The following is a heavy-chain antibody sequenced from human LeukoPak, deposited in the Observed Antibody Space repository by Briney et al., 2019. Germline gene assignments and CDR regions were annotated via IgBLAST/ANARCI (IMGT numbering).Heavy chain of an antibody. CDR2: ILYDESDE. Sequence: GRSLRLSCAASGFTFSNYGMHWVRQAPGKGLEWVAVILYDESDEFYADSVKGRFTVSRDNSKNTLYLQMNSLRAEDTAVYYCANTYLISGWYAFDIWGQGTMVTVSS. CDR1: GFTFSNYG. V-gene: IGHV3-30*18. CDR3: ANTYLISGWYAFDI. D-gene: IGHD6-19*01. J-gene: IGHJ3*02.